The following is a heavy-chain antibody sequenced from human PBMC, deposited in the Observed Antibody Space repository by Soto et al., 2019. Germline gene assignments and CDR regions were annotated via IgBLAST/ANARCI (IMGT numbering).Heavy chain of an antibody. CDR1: GASISSFN. Sequence: SETLSLTCSVSGASISSFNWNWVRQPAGKGPEWVGRLNIAGTINYNPSLKSRITMSMDTSKNQISLHLRSVTAADTAIYYCARDRGEYTSSWFWYFSHWGHGTLVTV. CDR3: ARDRGEYTSSWFWYFSH. J-gene: IGHJ2*01. D-gene: IGHD6-13*01. CDR2: LNIAGTI. V-gene: IGHV4-4*07.